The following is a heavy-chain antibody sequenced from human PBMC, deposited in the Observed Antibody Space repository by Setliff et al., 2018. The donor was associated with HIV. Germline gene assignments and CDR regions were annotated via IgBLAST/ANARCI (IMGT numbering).Heavy chain of an antibody. J-gene: IGHJ4*02. CDR2: MYSSGTT. CDR3: AREGSSISPIPL. CDR1: GVSITSTNW. Sequence: KPSETLSLTCAVSGVSITSTNWWNWVRQSPGKGLEWIGRMYSSGTTNYNPSLKSRVIMSVDTSKSQFSLNLTSVTAADTAVYYCAREGSSISPIPLWGQGTLVTVSS. D-gene: IGHD2-2*01. V-gene: IGHV4-4*02.